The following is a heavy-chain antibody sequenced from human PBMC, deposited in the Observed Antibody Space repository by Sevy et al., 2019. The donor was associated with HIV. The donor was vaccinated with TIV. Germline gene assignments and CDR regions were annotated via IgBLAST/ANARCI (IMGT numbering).Heavy chain of an antibody. D-gene: IGHD1-26*01. CDR2: IRPYNGNT. V-gene: IGHV1-18*01. Sequence: ASVKVSCKASGYTFASYGLSWVRQAPGQGLEWMGGIRPYNGNTDYALKLQGRVTVTTDTSTTTAYMELRSLRSDDTALYCCARLLGSSEFGYYFDYWGQGTLVTVSS. CDR3: ARLLGSSEFGYYFDY. CDR1: GYTFASYG. J-gene: IGHJ4*02.